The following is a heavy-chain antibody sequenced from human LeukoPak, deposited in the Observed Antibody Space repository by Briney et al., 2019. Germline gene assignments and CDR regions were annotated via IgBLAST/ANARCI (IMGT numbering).Heavy chain of an antibody. J-gene: IGHJ2*01. Sequence: SQTLSLTCAVSGGSISSGGYSWSWIRQPPGKGLEWIGYIYHSGSTYYNPSLKSRVTISVDRSKNQFSLKLSSVTAADTAVYYCARQGMSYWYFDLWGRGTLVTVSS. V-gene: IGHV4-30-2*01. CDR3: ARQGMSYWYFDL. CDR2: IYHSGST. CDR1: GGSISSGGYS.